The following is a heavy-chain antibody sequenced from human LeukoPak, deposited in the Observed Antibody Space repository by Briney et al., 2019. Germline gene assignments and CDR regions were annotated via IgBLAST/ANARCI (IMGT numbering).Heavy chain of an antibody. V-gene: IGHV3-49*04. CDR1: GFTFGDYA. CDR2: IRSKAYGATT. CDR3: TTVLDFCSGYLDY. D-gene: IGHD3-3*01. Sequence: GGSLRLSRTASGFTFGDYAMSWVRQAPGEGLDWGGFIRSKAYGATTAYAASVKGRFTISRADSKSIANMQMNSLKTEHTAMDCCTTVLDFCSGYLDYWGQGPLVTVSS. J-gene: IGHJ4*02.